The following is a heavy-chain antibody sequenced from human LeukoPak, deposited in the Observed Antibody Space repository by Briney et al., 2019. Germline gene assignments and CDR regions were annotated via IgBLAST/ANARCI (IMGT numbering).Heavy chain of an antibody. CDR3: ARDYDGSSGFDY. D-gene: IGHD6-19*01. CDR2: IYYSGST. Sequence: SETLSLTCTVSGGSISSSSYYWGWIRQPPGKGLECIGSIYYSGSTYYNPSLKSRVTISVDTSKNQFSLKLSSVTAADTAVYYCARDYDGSSGFDYWGQGTLVTVS. V-gene: IGHV4-39*07. J-gene: IGHJ4*02. CDR1: GGSISSSSYY.